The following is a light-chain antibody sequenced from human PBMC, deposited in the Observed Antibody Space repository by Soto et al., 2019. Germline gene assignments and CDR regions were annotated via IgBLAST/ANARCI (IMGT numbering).Light chain of an antibody. CDR3: QSYDSSVSKVV. CDR1: SSNIWAGYD. CDR2: GNN. V-gene: IGLV1-40*01. Sequence: QSVLTQPPSVSGAPGQRVTISCTGSSSNIWAGYDVHWYQQLPGTAPKLLISGNNNRPSGVPDRFSGSKSGTSASLAITGLQAEDEADYYCQSYDSSVSKVVFGGGTKLTVL. J-gene: IGLJ2*01.